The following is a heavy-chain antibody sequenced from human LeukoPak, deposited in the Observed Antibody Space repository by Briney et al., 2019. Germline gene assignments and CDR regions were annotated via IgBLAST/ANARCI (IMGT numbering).Heavy chain of an antibody. V-gene: IGHV3-7*01. CDR2: IKPTGSET. CDR3: GRFGYEAAIDL. J-gene: IGHJ4*02. Sequence: GGSLRLSCAASGFAFSTYWMTWVRRAPGQGPEWLANIKPTGSETYYVDPVKGRFTISRDNAKNLLFLQMNSLRGDDTAVYYCGRFGYEAAIDLWGQGTLVTVSS. D-gene: IGHD3-10*01. CDR1: GFAFSTYW.